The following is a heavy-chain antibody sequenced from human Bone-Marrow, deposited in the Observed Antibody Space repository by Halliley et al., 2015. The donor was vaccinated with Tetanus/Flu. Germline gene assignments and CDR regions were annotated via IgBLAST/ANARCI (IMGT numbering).Heavy chain of an antibody. CDR3: TTDGVIGI. Sequence: LEGVGRVKGRDDGGTTEYTAPVKGRFIISRDESKSTLYLQMNSLKTEDTALYYCTTDGVIGIWGQGTMVTVSS. D-gene: IGHD3-16*02. V-gene: IGHV3-15*07. J-gene: IGHJ3*02. CDR2: VKGRDDGGTT.